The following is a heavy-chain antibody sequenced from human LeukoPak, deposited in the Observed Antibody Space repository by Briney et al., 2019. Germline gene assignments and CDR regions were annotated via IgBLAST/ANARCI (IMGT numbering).Heavy chain of an antibody. CDR3: ARVRYYYDSSGYYRANYFDY. CDR2: INHSGST. CDR1: GGSFSGYY. Sequence: SETLSLTCAVYGGSFSGYYWSWIRQPPGKGLEWIGEINHSGSTNYNPSLKSRVTISVDTSKNQFSLKLSSVTAADTAVYYCARVRYYYDSSGYYRANYFDYWGQGTLVTVSS. D-gene: IGHD3-22*01. J-gene: IGHJ4*02. V-gene: IGHV4-34*01.